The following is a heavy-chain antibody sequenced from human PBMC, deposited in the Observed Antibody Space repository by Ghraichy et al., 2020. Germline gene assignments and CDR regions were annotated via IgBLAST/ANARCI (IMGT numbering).Heavy chain of an antibody. CDR1: GGSFSGYY. D-gene: IGHD7-27*01. V-gene: IGHV4-34*01. CDR2: INHSGST. CDR3: ASQTGDFDY. J-gene: IGHJ4*02. Sequence: TLSLTCAVYGGSFSGYYWSWIRQPPGKGLEWIGEINHSGSTNYNPSLKSRVTISVDTSKNQFSLKLSSVTAADTAVYYCASQTGDFDYWGQGTLVTVSS.